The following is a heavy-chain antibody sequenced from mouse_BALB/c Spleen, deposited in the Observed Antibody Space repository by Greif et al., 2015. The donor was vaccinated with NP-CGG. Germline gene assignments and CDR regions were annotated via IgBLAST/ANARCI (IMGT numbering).Heavy chain of an antibody. Sequence: VQVVESGAELAKPGASVKMSCKAFGYTFTSYWMHWVKQRPGQGLEWIGYINPSTGYTEYNQKFKDKATLTADKSSSTAYMQLSSLTSEDSAVYYCASYYGSSYFDYWGQGTTLTVSS. J-gene: IGHJ2*01. CDR3: ASYYGSSYFDY. CDR1: GYTFTSYW. V-gene: IGHV1-7*01. CDR2: INPSTGYT. D-gene: IGHD1-1*01.